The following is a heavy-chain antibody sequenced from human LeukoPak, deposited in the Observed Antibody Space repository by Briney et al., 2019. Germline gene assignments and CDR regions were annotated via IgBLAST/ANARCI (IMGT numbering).Heavy chain of an antibody. Sequence: ASVKVSCKASGYTFTSYDINWVQQATGQGLEWMGWMNPNSGNTGYAQKFQGRVTMSRNTSISTAYMELSSLRPEDTAVYYCARGRNALYGDNTVDYWGQGTLVTVSS. V-gene: IGHV1-8*01. CDR2: MNPNSGNT. D-gene: IGHD4-17*01. CDR3: ARGRNALYGDNTVDY. CDR1: GYTFTSYD. J-gene: IGHJ4*02.